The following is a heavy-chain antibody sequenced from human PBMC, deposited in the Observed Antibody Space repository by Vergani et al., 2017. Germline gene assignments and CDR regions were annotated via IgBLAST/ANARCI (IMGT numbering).Heavy chain of an antibody. CDR3: AKGVYCSSTSGYEGRGYYYGMGV. CDR1: GGSINTGAYY. V-gene: IGHV4-61*02. CDR2: VYTSGMT. Sequence: QVQLQESGPRLVRPSQTLSLTCTVSGGSINTGAYYWSWIRQPAGKGLEWIGRVYTSGMTNYNPSLKSRVTILVDRSKSQLSLKLTSVTAGDTAVYFCAKGVYCSSTSGYEGRGYYYGMGVWGQGP. D-gene: IGHD2-2*01. J-gene: IGHJ6*02.